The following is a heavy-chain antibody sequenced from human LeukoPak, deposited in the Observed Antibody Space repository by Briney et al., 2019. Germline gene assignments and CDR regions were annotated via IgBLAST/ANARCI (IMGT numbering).Heavy chain of an antibody. CDR1: GGSISSSSYY. V-gene: IGHV4-39*01. CDR2: IYYSGST. J-gene: IGHJ4*02. CDR3: ARRHSSSWYYFDY. Sequence: KSSETLSLTCTVSGGSISSSSYYWGWIRQPPGKGLEWIGSIYYSGSTYYNPSLKSRVTISVDTSKNQFSLKLSSVTAADTAAYYCARRHSSSWYYFDYWGQGTLVTVSS. D-gene: IGHD6-13*01.